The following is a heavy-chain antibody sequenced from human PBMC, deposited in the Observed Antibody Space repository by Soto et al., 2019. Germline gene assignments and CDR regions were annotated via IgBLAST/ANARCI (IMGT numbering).Heavy chain of an antibody. D-gene: IGHD2-21*01. V-gene: IGHV4-30-4*08. CDR2: IYYTGST. J-gene: IGHJ4*02. CDR1: GDSISRGDHY. Sequence: SETLSLTCTVSGDSISRGDHYWSWIRQPPGKGLEWIGYIYYTGSTYYNPSLKSRLSISVDTSKNQFSPNLTSVSVADTAVYYCARGGGEYDYWGQGTLVTVSS. CDR3: ARGGGEYDY.